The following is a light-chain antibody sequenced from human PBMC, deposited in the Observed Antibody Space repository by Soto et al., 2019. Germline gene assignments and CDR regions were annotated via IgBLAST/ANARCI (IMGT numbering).Light chain of an antibody. CDR3: QQSYSSPPT. CDR1: QSISNH. J-gene: IGKJ1*01. Sequence: DIQMTQSPSSLSASVGDRVTITCRPSQSISNHLNWYQQKPGKAPKLLIFAASSLQSGVPSRFSGSRSGPDFTLTISSLQPEDFATYYCQQSYSSPPTFGQGTKVDIK. V-gene: IGKV1-39*01. CDR2: AAS.